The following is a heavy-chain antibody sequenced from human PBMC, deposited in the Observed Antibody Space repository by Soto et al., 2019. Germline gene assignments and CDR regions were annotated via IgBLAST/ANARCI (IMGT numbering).Heavy chain of an antibody. CDR3: ARQGRGWRPTYHYHMDV. V-gene: IGHV4-59*08. D-gene: IGHD3-3*01. CDR1: GGSISSYY. Sequence: PSETLSLTCSVSGGSISSYYWSWIRQPPGEGLEWIGQIYYSGSTNYNPSLKSRVTISVDTSKNQFSLKMTSVTAADTAVYYCARQGRGWRPTYHYHMDVWGKGTTVTVSS. CDR2: IYYSGST. J-gene: IGHJ6*03.